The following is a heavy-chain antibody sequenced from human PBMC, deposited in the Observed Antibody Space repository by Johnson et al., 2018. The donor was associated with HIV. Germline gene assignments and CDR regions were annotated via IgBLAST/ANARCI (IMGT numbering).Heavy chain of an antibody. CDR2: INHDVSAI. CDR1: GFTFNDYA. J-gene: IGHJ3*02. V-gene: IGHV3-7*01. D-gene: IGHD6-6*01. CDR3: ARGEEEQLGDAFDI. Sequence: VQLVESGGGLVQPGRSLRLSCAASGFTFNDYAMHWVRQAPGKGPGWVANINHDVSAIHYVDSVKGRFTISRDNSKNTLYLQMNSLRAEDTAVYYCARGEEEQLGDAFDIWGQGTMVTVSS.